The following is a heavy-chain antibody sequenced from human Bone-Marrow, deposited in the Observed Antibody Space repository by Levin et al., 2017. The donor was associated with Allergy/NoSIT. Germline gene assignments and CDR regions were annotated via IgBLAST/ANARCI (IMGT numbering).Heavy chain of an antibody. J-gene: IGHJ5*02. CDR3: AGRRGRSWLDP. CDR2: IIPILDIA. V-gene: IGHV1-69*02. Sequence: KISCKASADIFNIYNFHWVRQAPGQGLQWMGRIIPILDIANYAHDFEGRGTITADKSTNTVYLELTSLRSEDTAFYFCAGRRGRSWLDPWGQGTRVSVSS. CDR1: ADIFNIYN.